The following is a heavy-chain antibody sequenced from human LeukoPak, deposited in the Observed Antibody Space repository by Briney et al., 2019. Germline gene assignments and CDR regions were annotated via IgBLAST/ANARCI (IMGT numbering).Heavy chain of an antibody. CDR2: ISYDGSNK. J-gene: IGHJ4*02. CDR1: GFTFSSYA. Sequence: PGGSLRLSCAASGFTFSSYAMHWVRQAPGKGLEGVAVISYDGSNKYYADSVKGRFTISRDNSKNTLYLQMNSLRAEDTAVYYCAREGFDYWGQGTLVTVSS. V-gene: IGHV3-30-3*01. CDR3: AREGFDY.